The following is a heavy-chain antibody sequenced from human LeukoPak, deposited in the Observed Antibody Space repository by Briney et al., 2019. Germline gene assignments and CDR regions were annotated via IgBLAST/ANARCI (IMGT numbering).Heavy chain of an antibody. V-gene: IGHV3-23*01. Sequence: PGGSLRLSCAASGVTFSSYAMSWVRQAPGKGLEWVSAISGSGGSTYYADSVKGRFTISRDNSKNTLYLQMNSLRAEDTAVYYCAKDLSSSWYGSAFFDYWGQGTLVTVSS. CDR1: GVTFSSYA. CDR2: ISGSGGST. D-gene: IGHD6-13*01. J-gene: IGHJ4*02. CDR3: AKDLSSSWYGSAFFDY.